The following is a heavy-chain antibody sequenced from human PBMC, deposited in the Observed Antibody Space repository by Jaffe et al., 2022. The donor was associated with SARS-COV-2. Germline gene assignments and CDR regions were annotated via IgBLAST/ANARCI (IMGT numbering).Heavy chain of an antibody. CDR1: GYTFTSYG. CDR3: ARDPLTGTTRWYHYYYGMDV. CDR2: ISAYNGNT. Sequence: QVQLVQSGAEVKKPGASVKVSCKASGYTFTSYGISWVRQAPGQGLEWMGWISAYNGNTNYAQKLQGRVTMTTDTSTSTAYMELRSLRSDDTAVYYCARDPLTGTTRWYHYYYGMDVWGQGTTVTVSS. J-gene: IGHJ6*02. V-gene: IGHV1-18*01. D-gene: IGHD1-7*01.